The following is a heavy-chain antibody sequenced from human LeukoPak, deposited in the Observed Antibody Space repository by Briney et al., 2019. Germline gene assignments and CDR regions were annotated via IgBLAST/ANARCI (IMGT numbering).Heavy chain of an antibody. CDR3: ARDPSMYDSSGYLIAANWFDP. J-gene: IGHJ5*02. CDR1: GGSISSSSYY. Sequence: SETLSLTCTVSGGSISSSSYYWGWFRQPPGKGLEWIGSIYYSGSTYYNPSLKSRVTISVDTSKNQFSLKLSSVTAADTAVYYCARDPSMYDSSGYLIAANWFDPWGQGTLVTVSS. D-gene: IGHD3-22*01. CDR2: IYYSGST. V-gene: IGHV4-39*07.